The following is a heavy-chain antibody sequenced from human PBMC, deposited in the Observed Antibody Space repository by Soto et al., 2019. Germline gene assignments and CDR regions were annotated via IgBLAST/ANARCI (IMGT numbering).Heavy chain of an antibody. D-gene: IGHD6-13*01. Sequence: PSETLSLTCIVSGGSISEKYWNWVRQPPGKGLEWIGLIFANGHTDYNPSLKSRFTMSVDASKNQFSLRLPSMTAADTAVYYCVASLAASGLNWLDPWGRGTLVTVS. CDR3: VASLAASGLNWLDP. J-gene: IGHJ5*02. V-gene: IGHV4-4*07. CDR2: IFANGHT. CDR1: GGSISEKY.